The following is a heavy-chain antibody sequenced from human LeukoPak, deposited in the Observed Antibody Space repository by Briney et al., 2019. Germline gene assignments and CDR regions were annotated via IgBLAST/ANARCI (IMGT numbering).Heavy chain of an antibody. D-gene: IGHD5-12*01. CDR2: LHADGIER. Sequence: GGSLRLSCAATGFTLSGYWMSWVRQAPGKGLEWVARLHADGIERYYVDPVKGRFTISRDNAKNSLHLQMYSLRLDDTAVYYCARGGYSFDYLGQGTLVTVSS. CDR1: GFTLSGYW. V-gene: IGHV3-7*01. J-gene: IGHJ4*02. CDR3: ARGGYSFDY.